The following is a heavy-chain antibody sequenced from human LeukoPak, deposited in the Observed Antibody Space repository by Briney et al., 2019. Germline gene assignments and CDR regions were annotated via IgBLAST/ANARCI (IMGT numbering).Heavy chain of an antibody. CDR2: ISSSGSTI. CDR3: ARSLYYDILTGYYGSFDY. Sequence: GGSLRLSCAASGFTFSSYEMNWVRQAPGKGLEWVSYISSSGSTIYYADSVKGRFTISRDNAKNSLYLQMNSLRAEDTAVYYCARSLYYDILTGYYGSFDYWGQGTLVTVSS. CDR1: GFTFSSYE. D-gene: IGHD3-9*01. J-gene: IGHJ4*02. V-gene: IGHV3-48*03.